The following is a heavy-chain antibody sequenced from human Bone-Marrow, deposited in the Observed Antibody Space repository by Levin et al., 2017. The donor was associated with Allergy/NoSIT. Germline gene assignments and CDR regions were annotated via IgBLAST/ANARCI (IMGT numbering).Heavy chain of an antibody. CDR1: GGSISTGGFH. V-gene: IGHV4-31*03. Sequence: TSETLSLTCSLSGGSISTGGFHWSWVRQRPGTGLEWIGYIYYSGNTYYNPSLQSRLSISIDTSKNQFSLRLTSVTAADTAVYYCAREDGYVFDYWGQGTLVTVSS. D-gene: IGHD5-24*01. J-gene: IGHJ4*02. CDR3: AREDGYVFDY. CDR2: IYYSGNT.